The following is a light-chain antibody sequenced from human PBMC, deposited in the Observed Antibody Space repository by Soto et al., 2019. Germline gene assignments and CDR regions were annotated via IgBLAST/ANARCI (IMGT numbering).Light chain of an antibody. CDR1: SSNIGAGYD. CDR2: QYF. V-gene: IGLV1-40*01. Sequence: QSVLTQPPSVSGAPGQRVTISCTGASSNIGAGYDVHWYQHLPGTAPKLLIYQYFSRPSGVPERFSGSKSGTSASLAITGLQAEDEADYYCQSYDNSLSAWVFGGGTKLTVL. J-gene: IGLJ3*02. CDR3: QSYDNSLSAWV.